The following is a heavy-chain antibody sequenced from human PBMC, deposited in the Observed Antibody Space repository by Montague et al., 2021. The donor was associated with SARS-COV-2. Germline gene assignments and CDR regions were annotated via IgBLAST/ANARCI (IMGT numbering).Heavy chain of an antibody. D-gene: IGHD5-18*01. CDR3: ARDGRIQLWNPNWYFDL. Sequence: SLRLSCAASGFTFSSYAMHWVRQAPGRGLEWVAVISYDGNNKYYADSVKGRFAISRDNSKNTLYLQMNSLRAEDTAVYYCARDGRIQLWNPNWYFDLWGRGALVTASS. J-gene: IGHJ2*01. V-gene: IGHV3-30*09. CDR1: GFTFSSYA. CDR2: ISYDGNNK.